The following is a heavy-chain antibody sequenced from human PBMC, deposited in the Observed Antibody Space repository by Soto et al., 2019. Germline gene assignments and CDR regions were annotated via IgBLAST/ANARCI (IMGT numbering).Heavy chain of an antibody. V-gene: IGHV2-5*01. CDR3: AHRQSLIVATIGAFHI. J-gene: IGHJ3*02. CDR1: GFSLSTSGVG. CDR2: IYWNDDK. Sequence: SGPTLVNPTQTLTLTCTFSGFSLSTSGVGVGWIRQSPGKALEWLALIYWNDDKRYSPSLKSRLTITKDTSKNQVVLTMTNMDPVDTATYYCAHRQSLIVATIGAFHIWGQGTMVTVSS. D-gene: IGHD5-12*01.